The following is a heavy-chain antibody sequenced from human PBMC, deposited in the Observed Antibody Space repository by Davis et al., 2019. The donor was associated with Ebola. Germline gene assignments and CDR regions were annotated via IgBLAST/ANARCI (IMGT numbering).Heavy chain of an antibody. J-gene: IGHJ1*01. V-gene: IGHV3-23*01. CDR3: AIIGGWGTPFGD. D-gene: IGHD7-27*01. Sequence: GSLSLSCAASGFTFSTYVMSWVRQAPGKGLEWVASIRGSGGSTTYADSVQGRFTLSRDNSKNTLYLHMNSLRVEDTAIYYCAIIGGWGTPFGDWGQGTLVTVSS. CDR1: GFTFSTYV. CDR2: IRGSGGST.